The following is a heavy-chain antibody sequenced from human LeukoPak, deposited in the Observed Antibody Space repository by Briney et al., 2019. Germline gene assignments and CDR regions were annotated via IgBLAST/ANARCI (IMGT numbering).Heavy chain of an antibody. Sequence: SETLSLTCTVSGGSISSGSYYWSWIRQPAGKGLEWIGFIHYSGLTYYNSSLKSRVTISVATSKNQFSLRLSSVTAADTAVYYCARILGYSYGQADSWGQGTLVTVSS. V-gene: IGHV4-31*03. CDR3: ARILGYSYGQADS. D-gene: IGHD5-18*01. CDR1: GGSISSGSYY. J-gene: IGHJ4*02. CDR2: IHYSGLT.